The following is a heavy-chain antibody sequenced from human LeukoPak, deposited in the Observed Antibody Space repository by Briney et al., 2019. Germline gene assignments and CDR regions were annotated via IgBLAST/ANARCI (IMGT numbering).Heavy chain of an antibody. V-gene: IGHV3-43D*03. CDR3: AKDGLYGSGSHFGY. CDR2: ISWDGGST. D-gene: IGHD3-10*01. Sequence: GGSLRLSCAASGFTFDDYAMHWVRQAPGKGLEWVSLISWDGGSTYYADSVKGRFTISRDNSKNSLYLQMNSLRAEDTALYYCAKDGLYGSGSHFGYWGQGTLVTVSS. CDR1: GFTFDDYA. J-gene: IGHJ4*02.